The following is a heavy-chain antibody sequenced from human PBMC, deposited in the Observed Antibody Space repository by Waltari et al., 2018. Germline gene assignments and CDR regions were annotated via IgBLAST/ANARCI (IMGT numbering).Heavy chain of an antibody. D-gene: IGHD4-17*01. CDR2: IYTSSST. J-gene: IGHJ6*02. Sequence: QVQLQESGPGLVKPSQTLSLTCTVSGGSISSGSYYWSWIRQPAGKGLEWIGRIYTSSSTNYNPSLKSRVTISVDTSKNQFSLKLSSVTAADTAVYYCARDLGDYGGTYYYYYGMDVWGQGTTVTVSS. V-gene: IGHV4-61*02. CDR3: ARDLGDYGGTYYYYYGMDV. CDR1: GGSISSGSYY.